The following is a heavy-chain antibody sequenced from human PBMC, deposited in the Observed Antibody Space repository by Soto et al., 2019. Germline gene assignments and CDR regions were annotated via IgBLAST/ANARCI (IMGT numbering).Heavy chain of an antibody. CDR2: IIPICGTA. J-gene: IGHJ4*02. CDR1: GGTFSSYA. CDR3: ASGYDVPWDY. Sequence: QVQLVQSGAEVKKPGSSVKVSCKASGGTFSSYAISWVRQAPGQGLEWMGGIIPICGTANYAQKFQGRVTITEDEPMSTDYMSVSSLRSVDTAVYECASGYDVPWDYLGQGTLVTVSS. D-gene: IGHD5-12*01. V-gene: IGHV1-69*12.